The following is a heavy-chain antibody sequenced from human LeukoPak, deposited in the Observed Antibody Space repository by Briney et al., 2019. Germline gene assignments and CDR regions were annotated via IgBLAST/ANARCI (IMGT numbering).Heavy chain of an antibody. CDR3: VRRGTDYDSSAYPY. CDR2: MNPNSGNT. D-gene: IGHD3-22*01. V-gene: IGHV1-8*01. J-gene: IGHJ4*02. CDR1: GYTFTSYD. Sequence: ASVKVSCKTSGYTFTSYDINWVRQATGQGLEWLGWMNPNSGNTGYALKFQGRVTMTRNTSISTVYMELTSPTSEDTAVYYCVRRGTDYDSSAYPYWGQGTLVTVSS.